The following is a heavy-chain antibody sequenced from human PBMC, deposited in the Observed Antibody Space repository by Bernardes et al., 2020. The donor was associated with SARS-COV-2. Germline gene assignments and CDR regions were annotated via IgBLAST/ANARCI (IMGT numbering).Heavy chain of an antibody. Sequence: ASVKVSCKASGYTFTGYYMHWVRQAPGQGLEWMGWINPNSGGTNYAQKFQGRVTMTRDTSISTAYMELSRLRSDDTAVYYCARAQRDSSGWTFDYWGQGTLVTVSS. CDR2: INPNSGGT. V-gene: IGHV1-2*02. CDR1: GYTFTGYY. CDR3: ARAQRDSSGWTFDY. D-gene: IGHD3-22*01. J-gene: IGHJ4*02.